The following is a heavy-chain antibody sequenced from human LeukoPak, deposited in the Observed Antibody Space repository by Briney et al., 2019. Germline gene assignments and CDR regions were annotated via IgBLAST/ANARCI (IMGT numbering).Heavy chain of an antibody. D-gene: IGHD3-9*01. CDR2: IKQDGSEK. Sequence: PGGSLRLSCAVSGFTFSNYWMSWVRQAPGKGPEWVANIKQDGSEKYYVDSVKGRFTISRDNAKNSLYPQMNSLRAEDTAVYYCARDDGVLPYDYWGQGTLVTVSS. CDR3: ARDDGVLPYDY. V-gene: IGHV3-7*01. J-gene: IGHJ4*02. CDR1: GFTFSNYW.